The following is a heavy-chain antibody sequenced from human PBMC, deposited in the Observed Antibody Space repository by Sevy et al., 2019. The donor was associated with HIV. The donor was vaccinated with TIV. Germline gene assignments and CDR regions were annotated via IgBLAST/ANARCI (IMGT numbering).Heavy chain of an antibody. CDR1: GFTFSSYG. D-gene: IGHD4-4*01. V-gene: IGHV3-33*01. Sequence: GGSLRLSCAASGFTFSSYGMHWVRQAPGKGLEWVAVIWYDGSNKYYADSVKGRFTISRDNSKNRLYLQMNSRRAEDTAVYYCARDTDDAFDIWGQGTMVTVSS. CDR2: IWYDGSNK. CDR3: ARDTDDAFDI. J-gene: IGHJ3*02.